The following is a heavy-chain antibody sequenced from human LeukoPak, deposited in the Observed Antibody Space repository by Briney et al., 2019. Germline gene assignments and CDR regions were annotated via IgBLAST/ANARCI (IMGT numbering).Heavy chain of an antibody. Sequence: PGGSLRLSCAASGFTFSGYAMNWVRQAPGKGLGWVSAIGGGGGGATYYADSVKGRFTISRDNSKNTLHLQIDSLRAEDTAVYYCARKGYFDSSGYYYFDYWGQGALVTVSS. J-gene: IGHJ4*02. CDR2: IGGGGGGAT. CDR1: GFTFSGYA. V-gene: IGHV3-23*01. D-gene: IGHD3-22*01. CDR3: ARKGYFDSSGYYYFDY.